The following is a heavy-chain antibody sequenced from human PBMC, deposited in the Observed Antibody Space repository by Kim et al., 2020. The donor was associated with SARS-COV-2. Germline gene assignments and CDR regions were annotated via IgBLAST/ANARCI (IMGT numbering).Heavy chain of an antibody. D-gene: IGHD3-10*01. CDR1: GGSISSGGYY. J-gene: IGHJ4*02. CDR2: IYYSGST. V-gene: IGHV4-31*03. Sequence: SETLSLTCTVSGGSISSGGYYWSWIRQHPGKGLEWIGYIYYSGSTYYNPSLKSRVTISVDTSKNQFSLKLSSVTAADTAVYYCAGGRRFGEPSLDYWGQGTLVTVSS. CDR3: AGGRRFGEPSLDY.